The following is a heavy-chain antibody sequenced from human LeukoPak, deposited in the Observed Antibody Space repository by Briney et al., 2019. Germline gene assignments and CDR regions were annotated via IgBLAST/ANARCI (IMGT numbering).Heavy chain of an antibody. V-gene: IGHV3-23*01. CDR1: GFTFSSYG. J-gene: IGHJ4*02. CDR2: ISGSGGST. D-gene: IGHD1-26*01. CDR3: AKGFSSGSYGAFSYYFDY. Sequence: GGTLRLSCAASGFTFSSYGMSWVRQAPGKGLEWVSAISGSGGSTYYADSVKGRFTISRDNSKNTLYLQMNSLRAEDTAVYYCAKGFSSGSYGAFSYYFDYWGQGTLVTVSS.